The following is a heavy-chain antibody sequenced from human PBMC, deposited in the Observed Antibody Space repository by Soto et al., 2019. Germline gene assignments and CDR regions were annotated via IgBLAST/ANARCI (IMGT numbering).Heavy chain of an antibody. V-gene: IGHV1-58*02. CDR3: AADSYYDFWSGYENYYYYMDV. CDR2: IVVGSGNT. CDR1: GFTFTSSA. Sequence: ASVKVSCKASGFTFTSSAMQWVRQARGQRLEWIGWIVVGSGNTNYAQKFQERVTITRDMSTSTAYMELSSLRSEDTAVYYCAADSYYDFWSGYENYYYYMDVWGKGTTVTVSS. D-gene: IGHD3-3*01. J-gene: IGHJ6*03.